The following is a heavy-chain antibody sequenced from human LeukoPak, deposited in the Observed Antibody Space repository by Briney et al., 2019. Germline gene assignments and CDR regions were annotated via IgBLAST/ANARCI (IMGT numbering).Heavy chain of an antibody. V-gene: IGHV1-8*03. D-gene: IGHD1-26*01. Sequence: GASVKVSCKASGYTFTSYDINWVRQATGQGLEWMGWMNPNSGNTGYAQKFQGRVTISRNTSISTAYMELSSLRSEDTAVYYCARGRGGGATSRDDYWGQGTLVTVPS. CDR2: MNPNSGNT. CDR3: ARGRGGGATSRDDY. J-gene: IGHJ4*02. CDR1: GYTFTSYD.